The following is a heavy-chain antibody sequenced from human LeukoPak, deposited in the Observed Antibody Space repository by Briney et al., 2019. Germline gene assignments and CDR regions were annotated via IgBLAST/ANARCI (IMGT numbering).Heavy chain of an antibody. Sequence: GGSLRLSCAASGFTFSSYAMSWVRQAPGKGLKWVSAISGRGGSTFYADSVKGRFTISRDNSKNTLYLQMNSLRADDTAVYYCAKGYYDILTDYFHNWFNPWGQGTLVIVSS. CDR1: GFTFSSYA. CDR2: ISGRGGST. D-gene: IGHD3-9*01. V-gene: IGHV3-23*01. CDR3: AKGYYDILTDYFHNWFNP. J-gene: IGHJ5*02.